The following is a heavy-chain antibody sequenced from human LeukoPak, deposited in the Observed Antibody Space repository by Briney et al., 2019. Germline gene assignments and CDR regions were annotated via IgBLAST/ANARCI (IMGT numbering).Heavy chain of an antibody. CDR1: GFTVSSNY. CDR2: IYSGGST. CDR3: AKDRGSLPFVYYYDSSGYYSY. V-gene: IGHV3-53*01. Sequence: GGSLRLSCAASGFTVSSNYMSWVRQAPGKGLEWVSVIYSGGSTYYADSVKGRFTISRDNSKNTLYLQMNSLRAEDTAVYYCAKDRGSLPFVYYYDSSGYYSYWGQGTLVTVSS. D-gene: IGHD3-22*01. J-gene: IGHJ4*02.